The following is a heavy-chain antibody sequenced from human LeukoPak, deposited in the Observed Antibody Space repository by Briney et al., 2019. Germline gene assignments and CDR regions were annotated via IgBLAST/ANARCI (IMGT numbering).Heavy chain of an antibody. CDR1: GYTFSSYG. CDR3: ARGDYYGSPKVVAA. Sequence: ASVKVSCKGSGYTFSSYGISWVRQAPGQGLEWMGWINPNSGGTNYAQKFQGRVTMTRDTSISTAYIELNLLRSDDTAVYYCARGDYYGSPKVVAAWGQGTLVTVSS. J-gene: IGHJ5*02. V-gene: IGHV1-2*02. D-gene: IGHD3-10*01. CDR2: INPNSGGT.